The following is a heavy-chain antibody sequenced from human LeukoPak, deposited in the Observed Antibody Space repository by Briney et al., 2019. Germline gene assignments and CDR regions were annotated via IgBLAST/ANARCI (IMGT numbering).Heavy chain of an antibody. CDR2: INPNSGGT. J-gene: IGHJ4*02. CDR1: GYTFTGYY. D-gene: IGHD4-17*01. CDR3: ARDYYGDYPFDY. V-gene: IGHV1-2*06. Sequence: ASVKVSCKASGYTFTGYYMHWLRQAPGQGLEWMGRINPNSGGTNYAQKFQGRVTMTRDTSISTAYMELSRLRSDDTAVYYCARDYYGDYPFDYWGQGTLVTVSS.